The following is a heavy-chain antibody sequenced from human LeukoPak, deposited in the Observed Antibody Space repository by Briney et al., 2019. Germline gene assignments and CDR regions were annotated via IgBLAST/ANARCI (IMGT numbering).Heavy chain of an antibody. CDR3: AKSREYDFWSGYYRSNWFDP. J-gene: IGHJ5*02. D-gene: IGHD3-3*01. CDR2: ISGSGGST. V-gene: IGHV3-23*01. CDR1: GFTFSSYA. Sequence: GGSLRLSCAASGFTFSSYAMSWVRQAPGKGLEWVSAISGSGGSTYYADSVKGRFTISRDNSKNTLYLQMNSLRAEDTAVYYYAKSREYDFWSGYYRSNWFDPWGQGTLVTVSS.